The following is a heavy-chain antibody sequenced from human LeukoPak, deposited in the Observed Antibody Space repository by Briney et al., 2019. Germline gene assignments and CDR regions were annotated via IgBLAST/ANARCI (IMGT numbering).Heavy chain of an antibody. CDR3: ARVNIVVVPAASYYYYGMDV. D-gene: IGHD2-2*01. V-gene: IGHV1-69*01. J-gene: IGHJ6*02. CDR2: IIPIFGTA. CDR1: GGTFSSYA. Sequence: SVKVSCKASGGTFSSYAISWVRQAPGQGLEWMGGIIPIFGTANYAQKFQGRVTITADESTSTAYMELGSLRSEDTAVYYCARVNIVVVPAASYYYYGMDVWGQGTTVTVSS.